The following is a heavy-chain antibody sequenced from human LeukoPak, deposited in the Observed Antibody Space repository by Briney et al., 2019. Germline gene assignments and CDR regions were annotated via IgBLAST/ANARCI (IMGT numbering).Heavy chain of an antibody. CDR2: ISWNSGTI. Sequence: GGSLRLSCAASGFTFDDYAMHWVRQAPGKGLEWVSGISWNSGTIGYADSVKGRFTISRDNAKNSLYLQMKSLRAEDMAFYYCAKDYTSGWYGAFDIWGQGTMVTVSS. J-gene: IGHJ3*02. CDR1: GFTFDDYA. CDR3: AKDYTSGWYGAFDI. V-gene: IGHV3-9*03. D-gene: IGHD6-19*01.